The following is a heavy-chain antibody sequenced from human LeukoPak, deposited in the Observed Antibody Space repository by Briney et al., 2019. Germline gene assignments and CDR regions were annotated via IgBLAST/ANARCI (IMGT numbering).Heavy chain of an antibody. CDR3: ARVQAAGTYYYGMDV. V-gene: IGHV3-33*01. CDR1: GFTFSSYG. CDR2: IWYDGSNK. J-gene: IGHJ6*02. D-gene: IGHD6-13*01. Sequence: GGSLRLSSAASGFTFSSYGMHWVRQAPGKGLEWVAVIWYDGSNKYYADSVKGRFTISRDNSKNTLYLQMNSLRAEDTAVYYCARVQAAGTYYYGMDVWGQGTTVTVSS.